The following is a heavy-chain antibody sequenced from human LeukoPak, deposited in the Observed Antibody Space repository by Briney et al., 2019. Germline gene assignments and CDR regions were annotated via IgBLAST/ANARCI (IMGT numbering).Heavy chain of an antibody. V-gene: IGHV4-59*01. CDR2: IYYSGST. J-gene: IGHJ4*02. CDR1: GGSISSYY. Sequence: SETLSLTCTVSGGSISSYYWSWIQQPPGKGLEWIGYIYYSGSTNYNPSLKSRVTISVDTSKNQFSLKLSSVTAADTAVYYCAREDAGLVDYWGQGTLVTVSS. CDR3: AREDAGLVDY. D-gene: IGHD1-14*01.